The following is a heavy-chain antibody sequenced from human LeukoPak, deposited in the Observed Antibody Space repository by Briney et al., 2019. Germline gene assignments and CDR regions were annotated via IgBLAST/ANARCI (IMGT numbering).Heavy chain of an antibody. J-gene: IGHJ4*02. V-gene: IGHV3-23*01. Sequence: GGSLRLSCAVSGFPFSSSAMTWVRQAPGKGLEWVSAISGNGDSIHSADSVKGRFIVSRDNSKNTLYLQMNSLRGEDTAVYYCATVWDDGDYANPYWGQGTLVAVSS. D-gene: IGHD4-17*01. CDR2: ISGNGDSI. CDR1: GFPFSSSA. CDR3: ATVWDDGDYANPY.